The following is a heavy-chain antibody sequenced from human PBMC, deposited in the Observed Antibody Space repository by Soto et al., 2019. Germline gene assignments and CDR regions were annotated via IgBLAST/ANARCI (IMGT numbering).Heavy chain of an antibody. J-gene: IGHJ4*02. Sequence: EVQLLESGGGLAQPGGSLRLSCAASGFTFSSFAMTWVRQTPGKGLEWVSSINPNGANTYYADSVRGRFTISRDNSKNTLFLQMNSLRADDTAAYYCAKCGSHCYSESWGQGTLVTVSS. CDR3: AKCGSHCYSES. CDR2: INPNGANT. D-gene: IGHD1-26*01. CDR1: GFTFSSFA. V-gene: IGHV3-23*01.